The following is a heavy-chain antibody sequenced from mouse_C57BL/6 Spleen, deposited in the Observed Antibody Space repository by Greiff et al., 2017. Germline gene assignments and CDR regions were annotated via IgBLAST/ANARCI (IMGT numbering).Heavy chain of an antibody. CDR1: GYTFTSYW. D-gene: IGHD2-14*01. J-gene: IGHJ2*01. V-gene: IGHV1-53*01. Sequence: VKLQQPGTELVTPGAPVKLSCKASGYTFTSYWMPWVKQRPGQGLEWIGNINPSNGGTNYNEKFKSKATLTVDKSSSTAYMQRSSLTSEDSAVYYCARYWYDFDRWCQGTTLTVSS. CDR2: INPSNGGT. CDR3: ARYWYDFDR.